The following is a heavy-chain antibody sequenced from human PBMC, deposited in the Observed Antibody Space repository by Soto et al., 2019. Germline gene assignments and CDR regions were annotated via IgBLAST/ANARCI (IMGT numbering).Heavy chain of an antibody. CDR1: GLSLSTSGVG. J-gene: IGHJ4*02. V-gene: IGHV2-5*02. CDR3: AHRDYGVYYFDY. CDR2: IYWDDDK. D-gene: IGHD4-17*01. Sequence: QITLKESGPTLVKPTQTLTLTCTFSGLSLSTSGVGVGWIRQPPGKALEWLALIYWDDDKRYSPSLKSRLTITKDTSKNQVVLTMTNMDTVDTDTYYCAHRDYGVYYFDYWGQGTLVTVSS.